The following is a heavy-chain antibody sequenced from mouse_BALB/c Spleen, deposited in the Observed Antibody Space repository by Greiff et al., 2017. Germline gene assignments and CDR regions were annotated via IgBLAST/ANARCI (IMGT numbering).Heavy chain of an antibody. CDR1: GYTFTSYW. V-gene: IGHV1-5*01. D-gene: IGHD1-1*01. Sequence: VQLQQSGTVLARPGASVKMSCKASGYTFTSYWMHWVKQRPGQGLEWIGAIYPGNSDTSYNQKFKGKAKLTAVTSTSTAYMELSSLTNEDSAVYYYTRPYCDNYLDYWGQGTTLTVSS. J-gene: IGHJ2*01. CDR2: IYPGNSDT. CDR3: TRPYCDNYLDY.